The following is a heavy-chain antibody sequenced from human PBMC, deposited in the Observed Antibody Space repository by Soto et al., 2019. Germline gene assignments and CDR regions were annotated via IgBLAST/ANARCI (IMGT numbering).Heavy chain of an antibody. CDR1: GVTFSSYI. CDR2: ISSSSSYI. CDR3: ARDGVDYSDHYYYGMDX. D-gene: IGHD4-17*01. J-gene: IGHJ6*02. Sequence: LRLCCAASGVTFSSYIMNWVRQAPGKGLEWISSISSSSSYIYYADSVKCRFTISRDNAKNSLYLQMNSLRAEDTSVYYCARDGVDYSDHYYYGMDXWGQGTTLTVS. V-gene: IGHV3-21*01.